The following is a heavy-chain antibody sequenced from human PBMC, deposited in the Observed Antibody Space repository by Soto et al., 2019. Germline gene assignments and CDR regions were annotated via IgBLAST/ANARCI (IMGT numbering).Heavy chain of an antibody. CDR1: GFTFSVYA. Sequence: GGSLRLSCAATGFTFSVYAMTWVRQAPGKGLEWVSAVTANGGSTYSADSVKGRFTISRDNSKNTLFLQMNSLRAEDTAVYYCASLGVGDWANYYYYYGMDVWGQGATVTV. CDR2: VTANGGST. CDR3: ASLGVGDWANYYYYYGMDV. D-gene: IGHD2-21*02. J-gene: IGHJ6*02. V-gene: IGHV3-23*01.